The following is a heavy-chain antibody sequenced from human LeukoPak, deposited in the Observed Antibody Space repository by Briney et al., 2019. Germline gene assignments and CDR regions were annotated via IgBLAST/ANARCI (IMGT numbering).Heavy chain of an antibody. Sequence: GGSLRLSCAASGFTFSSYWMSWVRQAPGKGLEWVANIKQDGSEKYYVDSVKGRFTNSRDNVENSMFLQMNSLRAEDTAVYYCVRDGRSGWHFDYWGQGAQVTVPS. CDR1: GFTFSSYW. V-gene: IGHV3-7*01. D-gene: IGHD6-19*01. CDR2: IKQDGSEK. CDR3: VRDGRSGWHFDY. J-gene: IGHJ4*02.